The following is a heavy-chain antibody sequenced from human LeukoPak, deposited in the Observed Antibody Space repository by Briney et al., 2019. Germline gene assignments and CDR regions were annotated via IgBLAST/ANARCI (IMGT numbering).Heavy chain of an antibody. J-gene: IGHJ4*02. V-gene: IGHV3-23*01. D-gene: IGHD5-18*01. CDR3: AKTRGYSYGFDY. Sequence: PGGSLRLSCAASGFTFSSSAMSWVRQAPGKGLEWVSLISHTGGNAYYADSVRGRFTISRDNSKNTLYLQMNSLRAEDTAVYYCAKTRGYSYGFDYWGQGTLVTVSS. CDR2: ISHTGGNA. CDR1: GFTFSSSA.